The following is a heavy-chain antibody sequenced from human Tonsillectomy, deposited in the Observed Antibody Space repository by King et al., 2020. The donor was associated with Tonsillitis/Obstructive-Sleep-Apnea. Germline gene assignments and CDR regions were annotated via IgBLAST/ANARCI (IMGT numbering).Heavy chain of an antibody. CDR3: AGDGFNYGVDH. CDR2: IKQDGSEK. Sequence: VQLVESGGGLVQPGGSLRLSCAASGFTFSSYWMNWVRQAPGKGLEWVANIKQDGSEKFYVDSVKGRFTISRDNAKNSLYLQMDSLRVEDTAVYYCAGDGFNYGVDHWGQGTLVTVSS. D-gene: IGHD3-16*01. J-gene: IGHJ4*02. V-gene: IGHV3-7*04. CDR1: GFTFSSYW.